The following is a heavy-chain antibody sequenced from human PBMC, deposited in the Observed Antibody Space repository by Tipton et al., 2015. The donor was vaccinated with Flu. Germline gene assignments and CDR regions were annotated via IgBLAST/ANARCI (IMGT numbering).Heavy chain of an antibody. J-gene: IGHJ6*02. Sequence: SGFTFSGYGMHWVRQAPGKGLEWVAVIWYDGSNKYYADSVKGRFTISRDNSKNTLYLQMNSLRAEDTAVYYCARDTISSSWFFGYYYGMDVWGQGTPVTVSS. CDR2: IWYDGSNK. CDR3: ARDTISSSWFFGYYYGMDV. CDR1: GFTFSGYG. D-gene: IGHD6-13*01. V-gene: IGHV3-33*01.